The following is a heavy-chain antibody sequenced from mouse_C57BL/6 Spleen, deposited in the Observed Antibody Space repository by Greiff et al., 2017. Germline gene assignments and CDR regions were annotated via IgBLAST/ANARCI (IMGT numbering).Heavy chain of an antibody. J-gene: IGHJ4*01. CDR2: ISDGGSYT. V-gene: IGHV5-4*03. CDR3: ASPGYYGSSPMDY. Sequence: EVKVVESGGGLVKPGGSLKLSCAASGFTFSSYAMSWVRQTPEERLEWVATISDGGSYTYYPDNVKGRFTISRDNAKNNLYLQMSHLKSEDTAMYYCASPGYYGSSPMDYWGQGTSVTVSS. D-gene: IGHD1-1*01. CDR1: GFTFSSYA.